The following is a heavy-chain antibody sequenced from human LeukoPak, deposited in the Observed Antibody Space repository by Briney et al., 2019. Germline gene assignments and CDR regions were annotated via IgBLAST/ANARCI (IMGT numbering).Heavy chain of an antibody. J-gene: IGHJ4*02. V-gene: IGHV3-23*01. CDR1: GFTFSSYA. Sequence: PGGSLRLSCAAPGFTFSSYAMSWLRQAPGKGLEWVSAISGSGGSTYYADSVKGRFTISRDNSKNTLYLQMNSLRAEDTAVYYCAKDAQDPYYYGSGPIFYYFDYWGQGTLVTVSS. CDR2: ISGSGGST. D-gene: IGHD3-10*01. CDR3: AKDAQDPYYYGSGPIFYYFDY.